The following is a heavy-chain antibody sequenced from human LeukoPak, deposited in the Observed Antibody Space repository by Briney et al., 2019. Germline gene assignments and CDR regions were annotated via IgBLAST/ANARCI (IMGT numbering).Heavy chain of an antibody. CDR2: ISWNSGSI. D-gene: IGHD6-13*01. CDR3: AKDMLTRSSWSFDY. Sequence: AGGSLRLSCAASGFTFDDYVMYWVRQVPGKGLEWVSGISWNSGSIGYADSVKGRFTISRDNAKNSLYLQMNSLRAEDTALYYCAKDMLTRSSWSFDYWGQGTLVTVSS. CDR1: GFTFDDYV. J-gene: IGHJ4*02. V-gene: IGHV3-9*01.